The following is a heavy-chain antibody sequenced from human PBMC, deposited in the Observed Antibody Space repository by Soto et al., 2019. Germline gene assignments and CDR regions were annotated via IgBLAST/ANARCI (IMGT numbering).Heavy chain of an antibody. J-gene: IGHJ4*02. Sequence: LRLSCAASGFTFSSYAMSWVRQAPGKGLEWVSAISGSGGSTYYADSVKGRFTISRDNSKNTLYLQMNSLRAEDTAVYYYVKGGSSGWYESPFDYWGQGTLVTVSS. CDR3: VKGGSSGWYESPFDY. CDR2: ISGSGGST. V-gene: IGHV3-23*01. CDR1: GFTFSSYA. D-gene: IGHD6-19*01.